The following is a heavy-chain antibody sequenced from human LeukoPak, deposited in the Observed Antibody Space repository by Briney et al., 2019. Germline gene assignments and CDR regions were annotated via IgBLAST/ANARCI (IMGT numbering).Heavy chain of an antibody. D-gene: IGHD6-13*01. CDR3: ARKNPGYSNSWYFNDY. J-gene: IGHJ4*02. V-gene: IGHV3-7*01. CDR2: IKQDGSEK. CDR1: GFTFSSYW. Sequence: GGSLRLSCAASGFTFSSYWMSWVRQAPGKGLEWVANIKQDGSEKYYVDSVKGRFTISRDNAKNSLYLQMSSLRAEDTAVYYCARKNPGYSNSWYFNDYWGQGTLVTVSS.